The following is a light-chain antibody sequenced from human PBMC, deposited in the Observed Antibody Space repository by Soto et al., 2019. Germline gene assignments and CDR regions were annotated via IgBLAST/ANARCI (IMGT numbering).Light chain of an antibody. J-gene: IGKJ1*01. V-gene: IGKV1-8*01. CDR3: QHHRT. Sequence: AIRMTQSPSSLSASTGDRVTITCRASQGISSYLAWYQQKPGKAPKLLIYAASTLQSGVPSRFSGSGSGTDFTLTISCLQSEDFATYYCQHHRTFGQGTKVDIK. CDR2: AAS. CDR1: QGISSY.